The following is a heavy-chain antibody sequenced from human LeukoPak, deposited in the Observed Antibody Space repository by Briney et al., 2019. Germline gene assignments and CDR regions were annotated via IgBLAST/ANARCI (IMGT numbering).Heavy chain of an antibody. D-gene: IGHD5-18*01. CDR1: GFTFHHYS. V-gene: IGHV3-43*01. Sequence: GGSLRLSCAASGFTFHHYSMHWVRQPPGTGLERVSLISWDGGKTYYADSVRGRFTISRDNSKNSLSLEMNSLRTEDTALYYCAKDSNTGGYSFGSWXXXTLVXVTS. CDR3: AKDSNTGGYSFGS. CDR2: ISWDGGKT. J-gene: IGHJ5*01.